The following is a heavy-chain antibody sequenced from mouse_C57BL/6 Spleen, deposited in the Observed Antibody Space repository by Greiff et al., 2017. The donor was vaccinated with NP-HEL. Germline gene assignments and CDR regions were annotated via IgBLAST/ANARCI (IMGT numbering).Heavy chain of an antibody. CDR2: IWSGGST. Sequence: VQLQQSGPGLVQPSQSLSITCTVSGFSLTSYGVHWVRQSPGKGLEWLGVIWSGGSTDYNAAFISRLSISKDNSKSQVFFKMNSLQADDTAIYYCATTVVAGKDYYAMDYWGQGTSVTVSS. V-gene: IGHV2-2*01. J-gene: IGHJ4*01. CDR3: ATTVVAGKDYYAMDY. CDR1: GFSLTSYG. D-gene: IGHD1-1*01.